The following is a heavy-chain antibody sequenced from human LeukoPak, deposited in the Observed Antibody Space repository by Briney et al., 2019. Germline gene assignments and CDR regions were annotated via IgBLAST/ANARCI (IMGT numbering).Heavy chain of an antibody. Sequence: GRSLRLSCAASGFTFDDYAMHWVRQAPGKGLEWVSGISWSSDNIDYADSVKGRFTTSRDNAKNSLYLQMNSLRDEDTAVYYCARDPYSGSYGDYYYYYMDVWGKGTTVTISS. CDR3: ARDPYSGSYGDYYYYYMDV. CDR2: ISWSSDNI. D-gene: IGHD1-26*01. J-gene: IGHJ6*03. CDR1: GFTFDDYA. V-gene: IGHV3-9*01.